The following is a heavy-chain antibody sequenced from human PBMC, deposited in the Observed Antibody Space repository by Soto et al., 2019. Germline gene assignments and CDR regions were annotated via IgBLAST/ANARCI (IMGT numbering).Heavy chain of an antibody. CDR2: IYTSGST. CDR1: GGSISSYY. CDR3: ARASEVLDP. J-gene: IGHJ5*02. V-gene: IGHV4-4*07. Sequence: PSETLSFTCTVSGGSISSYYWSWIRQPAGKGLAWIGRIYTSGSTNYNPSLKSRVTMSVDTSKNHFSLKLSSVTAADTAVYYCARASEVLDPWGRGTLGTVAS.